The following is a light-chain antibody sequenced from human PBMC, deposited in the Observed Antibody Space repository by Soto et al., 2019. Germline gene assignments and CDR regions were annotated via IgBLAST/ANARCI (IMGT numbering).Light chain of an antibody. CDR1: ESATSS. CDR3: QQYNIWPLWT. Sequence: EIVMTQSPATLSVSPGDRATLSSRASESATSSLAWYQQKPGQPPRLLIYAASTRATDVPARFSGGGSETEFTLTISSLQSEDFAVYFCQQYNIWPLWTFGQGTKVDIK. V-gene: IGKV3-15*01. CDR2: AAS. J-gene: IGKJ1*01.